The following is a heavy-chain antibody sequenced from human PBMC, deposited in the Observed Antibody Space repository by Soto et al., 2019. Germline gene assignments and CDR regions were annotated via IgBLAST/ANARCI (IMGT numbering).Heavy chain of an antibody. CDR1: GGSSSNSNW. CDR3: AHRPIVGAAI. D-gene: IGHD1-26*01. V-gene: IGHV4-4*02. J-gene: IGHJ4*02. CDR2: IYHTGST. Sequence: SETLSLTCGVFGGSSSNSNWWTWVRQPPGKGLEWIGEIYHTGSTNYNSSLMSRVTISLDKPNNQFSLKLSSVTAADTAVYYCAHRPIVGAAIWGQGTLVTVSS.